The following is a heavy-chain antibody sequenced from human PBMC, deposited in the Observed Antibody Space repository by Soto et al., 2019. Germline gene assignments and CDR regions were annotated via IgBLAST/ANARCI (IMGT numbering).Heavy chain of an antibody. D-gene: IGHD4-17*01. CDR3: AKERATTTAFDY. J-gene: IGHJ4*02. CDR2: ISWNNGTK. CDR1: ELIFGDYA. Sequence: AGSELIFGDYAMHWVRQVPGKGLEWVSGISWNNGTKGYADSVKGRFTVSRDNTKNSVYLQMNSLRPEDTAVYYCAKERATTTAFDYWGQGALVTVSS. V-gene: IGHV3-9*01.